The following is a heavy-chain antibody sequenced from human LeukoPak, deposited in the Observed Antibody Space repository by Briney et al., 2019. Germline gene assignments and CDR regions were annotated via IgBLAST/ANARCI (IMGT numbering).Heavy chain of an antibody. CDR2: IKPSGGST. CDR3: ARDAQVDDSSGYSLDY. J-gene: IGHJ4*02. V-gene: IGHV1-46*01. D-gene: IGHD3-22*01. Sequence: ASVKVSCKASGYTFTSYYMHWVRQAPGQGLEWMGIIKPSGGSTSYAQKFQGRVTMTGDTSTSTVYMELSSLRSEDTAVYYCARDAQVDDSSGYSLDYWGQGTLVTVSS. CDR1: GYTFTSYY.